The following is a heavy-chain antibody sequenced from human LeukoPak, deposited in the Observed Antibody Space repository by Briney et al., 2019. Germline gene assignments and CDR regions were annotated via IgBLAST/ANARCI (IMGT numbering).Heavy chain of an antibody. V-gene: IGHV1-2*02. CDR1: GYDFTGYS. CDR2: VNPNSGGT. Sequence: GASVEVSCKTSGYDFTGYSIYWVRQAPGQGLEWMGWVNPNSGGTSFAPKFQGRVSMTRTTSNSTAYLEIFDLRHDDTAVYYCARGRSLLRYFDWLLYRGRWFDPWGQGTLVTVSS. J-gene: IGHJ5*02. D-gene: IGHD3-9*01. CDR3: ARGRSLLRYFDWLLYRGRWFDP.